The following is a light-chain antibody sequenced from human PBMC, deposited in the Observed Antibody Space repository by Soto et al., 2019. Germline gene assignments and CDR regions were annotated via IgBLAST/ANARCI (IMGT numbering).Light chain of an antibody. Sequence: DIVFTQSPGTLSLSPGERATLSCRASQSVSSNHLAWYQQKPGQAPRLLINGGSSRATGIPVRFSGSGSETDFTLTITRLEPEDFAVYYCQQYSSSRTFGQGTKVDIK. CDR3: QQYSSSRT. V-gene: IGKV3-20*01. J-gene: IGKJ1*01. CDR1: QSVSSNH. CDR2: GGS.